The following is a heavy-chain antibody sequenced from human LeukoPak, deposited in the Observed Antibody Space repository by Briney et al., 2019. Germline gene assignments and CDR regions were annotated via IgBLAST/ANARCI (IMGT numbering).Heavy chain of an antibody. CDR2: IYYSGST. CDR3: ARDSKAATNGYGDGLGAFDI. D-gene: IGHD4-17*01. Sequence: SETLSLTCTVCGGSISSYYWSWIRQPPGKGLEWIGHIYYSGSTNYNPSLKSRVTISVDTSKNQFSLKLSSVTAADTAVYYCARDSKAATNGYGDGLGAFDIWGQGTMVTVSS. J-gene: IGHJ3*02. V-gene: IGHV4-59*01. CDR1: GGSISSYY.